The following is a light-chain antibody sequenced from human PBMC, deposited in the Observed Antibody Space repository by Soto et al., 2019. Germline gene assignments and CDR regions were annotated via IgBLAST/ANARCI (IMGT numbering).Light chain of an antibody. CDR2: EVT. Sequence: QSVLAQPPSAPGSPGQSVTISCTGTSSDVGGYNYVSWYQQHPGNAPKLMIYEVTKRPSGVPDRFSGSKSDNTASLTVSGLQAEDEADYYCSSHAGNNIPWVFGGGTKVTVL. V-gene: IGLV2-8*01. CDR3: SSHAGNNIPWV. J-gene: IGLJ3*02. CDR1: SSDVGGYNY.